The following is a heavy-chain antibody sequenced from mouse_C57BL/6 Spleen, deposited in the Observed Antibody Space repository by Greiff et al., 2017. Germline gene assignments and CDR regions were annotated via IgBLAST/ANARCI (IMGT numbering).Heavy chain of an antibody. Sequence: EVQLQESGPELVKPGASVKISCKASGYSFTDYNMNWVKQSTGKSLEWIGVIIPNNGTTSYNQKFKGKATVTVDQSYSTAYMQLNSLKSEDSAVYYWARGWHDYGGSYWYFDVWGTGTTVTVSS. CDR2: IIPNNGTT. V-gene: IGHV1-39*01. J-gene: IGHJ1*03. CDR3: ARGWHDYGGSYWYFDV. CDR1: GYSFTDYN. D-gene: IGHD1-1*01.